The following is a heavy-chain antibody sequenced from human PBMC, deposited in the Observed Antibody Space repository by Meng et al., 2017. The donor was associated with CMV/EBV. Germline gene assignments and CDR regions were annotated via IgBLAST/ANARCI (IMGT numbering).Heavy chain of an antibody. J-gene: IGHJ4*02. CDR2: IKSKTDGGTT. CDR3: TGIAAG. D-gene: IGHD6-13*01. V-gene: IGHV3-15*01. Sequence: VRVGRAGGGGGSPVCLPNILCAASGCTFRNAWMSWVRQAPGKGLEWVGRIKSKTDGGTTDYAALVKGRFTISREDSKNTLYLQMNSLKTEVTAVYYCTGIAAGWGQGTLVTVSS. CDR1: GCTFRNAW.